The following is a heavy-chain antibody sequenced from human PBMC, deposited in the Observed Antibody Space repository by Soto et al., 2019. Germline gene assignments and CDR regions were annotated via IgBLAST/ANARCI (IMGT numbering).Heavy chain of an antibody. V-gene: IGHV1-69*06. CDR3: AREMASGYSRTWFDP. Sequence: QVQLMQSGAEVKKPESSVKVSCRASGGTVSNYAISWVRQAPGQGLEWMGGIVPKFGTANYAQRFRGRVTISADKSTDSVYMALSSLRSQDTAVYYCAREMASGYSRTWFDPWGQGTLVTVSS. J-gene: IGHJ5*02. CDR2: IVPKFGTA. D-gene: IGHD2-15*01. CDR1: GGTVSNYA.